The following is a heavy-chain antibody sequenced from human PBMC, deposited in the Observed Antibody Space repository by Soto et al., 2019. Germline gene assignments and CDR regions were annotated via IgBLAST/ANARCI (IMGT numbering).Heavy chain of an antibody. V-gene: IGHV4-31*03. Sequence: QVQLQESGPGLVEPSQTLSLTCTVSGGSISSGGYYWSWIRQHPGKGLEWIGYIYYSGSTYYNPSLKSRVTISVDTSKNQFSLKLSSVTAADTAVYYCARDTNSGYEHDAFDIWGQGTMVTVSS. D-gene: IGHD5-12*01. CDR2: IYYSGST. J-gene: IGHJ3*02. CDR3: ARDTNSGYEHDAFDI. CDR1: GGSISSGGYY.